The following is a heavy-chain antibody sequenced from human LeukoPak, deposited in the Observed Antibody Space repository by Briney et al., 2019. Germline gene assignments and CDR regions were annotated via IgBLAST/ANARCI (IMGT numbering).Heavy chain of an antibody. J-gene: IGHJ4*02. CDR2: ISPGDSDT. Sequence: GESLKISCKGSGYSFTTYRIGWVRQMPGKGLEWMGVISPGDSDTRYSPSFQGQVTISADKSISTAYLQWISLNASDTAMYYCARHLDDSSGYYYRTMYYFDYWGQGTLVTVSS. CDR1: GYSFTTYR. V-gene: IGHV5-51*01. CDR3: ARHLDDSSGYYYRTMYYFDY. D-gene: IGHD3-22*01.